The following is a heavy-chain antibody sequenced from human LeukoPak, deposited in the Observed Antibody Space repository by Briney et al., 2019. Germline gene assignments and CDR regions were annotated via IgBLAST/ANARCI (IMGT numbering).Heavy chain of an antibody. CDR3: AGCYYDFWSGYEGNDAFDI. D-gene: IGHD3-3*01. J-gene: IGHJ3*02. V-gene: IGHV3-30-3*01. CDR2: ISYDGSNK. CDR1: GFTFSSYA. Sequence: PGGSLRLSCAASGFTFSSYAMHWVRQAPGKGLEWVAVISYDGSNKYYADSVKGRFTISRDNSKNTLYLQMNSLRAEDTAVYYCAGCYYDFWSGYEGNDAFDIWGQGTMITVSS.